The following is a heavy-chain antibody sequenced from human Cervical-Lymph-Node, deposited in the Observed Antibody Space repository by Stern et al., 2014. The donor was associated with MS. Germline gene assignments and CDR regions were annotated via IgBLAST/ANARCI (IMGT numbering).Heavy chain of an antibody. J-gene: IGHJ5*02. CDR2: IFPVCGTP. D-gene: IGHD2-15*01. CDR1: GGTFSKFP. V-gene: IGHV1-69*01. CDR3: ALSAEASDKWYSLGYDL. Sequence: VQLVESGAEVKKPGASVKVSCKVSGGTFSKFPSSWVRQVPGQGLEWMGVIFPVCGTPTYAQEFRGRVTISADVPTSRVYMELSSLRSDDTAVYYCALSAEASDKWYSLGYDLWGQGTLVTVSS.